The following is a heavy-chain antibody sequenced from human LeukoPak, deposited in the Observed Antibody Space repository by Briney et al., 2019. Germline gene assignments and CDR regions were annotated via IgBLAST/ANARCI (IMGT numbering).Heavy chain of an antibody. V-gene: IGHV4-39*01. CDR3: ARHGQKAMVPIDY. CDR1: GGSLSSNSYY. J-gene: IGHJ4*02. CDR2: IYYSGST. D-gene: IGHD5-18*01. Sequence: PWETLSLTCTVSGGSLSSNSYYWVWIRQPPGKGLEWIGNIYYSGSTNYNPSLNRRVTILVDTSKNQFSLKMSCVTAADTAVYYCARHGQKAMVPIDYWGQGTLVTVSS.